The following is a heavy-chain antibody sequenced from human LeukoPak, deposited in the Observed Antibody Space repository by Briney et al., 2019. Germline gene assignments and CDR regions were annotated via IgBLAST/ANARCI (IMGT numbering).Heavy chain of an antibody. Sequence: GGSLRLSCAASGFTFSDTWMTWVRQAPGKGLECVGFIQSKTDGGTTDSATPVKGRFTVSRDDSKSTLYLQMSSLKTEDTAVYYCTTWSSQFDYWGQGTLVTVSS. CDR1: GFTFSDTW. CDR2: IQSKTDGGTT. J-gene: IGHJ4*02. V-gene: IGHV3-15*01. CDR3: TTWSSQFDY. D-gene: IGHD6-6*01.